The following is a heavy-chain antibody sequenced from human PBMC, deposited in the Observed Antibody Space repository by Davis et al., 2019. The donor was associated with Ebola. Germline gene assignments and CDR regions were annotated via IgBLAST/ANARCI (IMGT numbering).Heavy chain of an antibody. D-gene: IGHD4-17*01. Sequence: AASVKVSCKASGYTFTGYYMHWVRQAPGQGLEWMGWINPNSGGTNYAQKFQGWVTMTRDTSISTVYMELSSLRSEDTAVYYCASGYTVTGGYWGQGTLVTVSS. CDR3: ASGYTVTGGY. V-gene: IGHV1-2*04. J-gene: IGHJ4*02. CDR1: GYTFTGYY. CDR2: INPNSGGT.